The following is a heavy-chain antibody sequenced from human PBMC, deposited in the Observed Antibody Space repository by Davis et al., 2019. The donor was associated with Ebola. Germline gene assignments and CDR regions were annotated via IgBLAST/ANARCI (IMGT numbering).Heavy chain of an antibody. CDR2: IRTKANTYAT. J-gene: IGHJ5*02. Sequence: GGSLRLSCAASGFNFSASTMQWVRQASGKGLEWVGRIRTKANTYATAYAASVKGRFTVSRDNSKNTLYLQMDGLRAEDTAIYYCAPQYGIVAVPVMIDNWFDPWGQGTLVTVSS. CDR1: GFNFSAST. D-gene: IGHD2-2*01. V-gene: IGHV3-73*01. CDR3: APQYGIVAVPVMIDNWFDP.